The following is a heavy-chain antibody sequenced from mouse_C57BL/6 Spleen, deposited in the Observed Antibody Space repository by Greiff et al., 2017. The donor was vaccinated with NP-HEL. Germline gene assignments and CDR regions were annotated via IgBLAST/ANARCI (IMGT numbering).Heavy chain of an antibody. V-gene: IGHV1-64*01. CDR3: APGGNYYGSSYAMDY. CDR2: IHPNSGST. Sequence: QVQLQQSGAELVKPGASVKLSCKASGYTFTSYWMHWVKQRPGQGLEWIGMIHPNSGSTNYNEKFKSKATLTVDKSSSTAYMQLSSLTSEDSAVYYCAPGGNYYGSSYAMDYWGQGTSVTVSS. CDR1: GYTFTSYW. D-gene: IGHD1-1*01. J-gene: IGHJ4*01.